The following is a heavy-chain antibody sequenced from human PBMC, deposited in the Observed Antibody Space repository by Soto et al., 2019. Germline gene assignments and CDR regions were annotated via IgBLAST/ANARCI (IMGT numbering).Heavy chain of an antibody. CDR3: AREPYGDYVGYFDY. J-gene: IGHJ4*02. CDR2: IWYDGSNK. CDR1: GFTFSSYG. V-gene: IGHV3-33*01. Sequence: VGSLRLSCAASGFTFSSYGMHWVRQAPGKGLEWVAVIWYDGSNKYYADSVKGRFTISRDNSKNTLYLQMNSLRAEDTAVYYCAREPYGDYVGYFDYWGQGTLVTVSS. D-gene: IGHD4-17*01.